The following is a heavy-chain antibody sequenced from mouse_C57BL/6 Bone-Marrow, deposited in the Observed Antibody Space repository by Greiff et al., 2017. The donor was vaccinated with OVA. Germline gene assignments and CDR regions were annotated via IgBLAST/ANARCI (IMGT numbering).Heavy chain of an antibody. D-gene: IGHD4-1*01. V-gene: IGHV1-26*01. Sequence: VQLQQSGPELVKPGASVKISCKASGYTFTDYYMNWVKQSHGKSLEWIGDINPNNGGTSYNQKFKGKATLTVDKSSSTAYMELRSLTSEDAAVYYCARWDRYYAMDYWGQGTSVTVSS. CDR1: GYTFTDYY. J-gene: IGHJ4*01. CDR2: INPNNGGT. CDR3: ARWDRYYAMDY.